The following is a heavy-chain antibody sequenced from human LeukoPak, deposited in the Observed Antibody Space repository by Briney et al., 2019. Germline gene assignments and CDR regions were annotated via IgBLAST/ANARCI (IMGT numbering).Heavy chain of an antibody. CDR2: IYYSGST. CDR3: ARDRQLGYCSGGSCYPTGRGMDV. J-gene: IGHJ6*02. V-gene: IGHV4-31*03. CDR1: GGSISSGGYC. D-gene: IGHD2-15*01. Sequence: SQTLSLTCTVSGGSISSGGYCWSWLRQHPGKGLEWIGYIYYSGSTYYNPSLKSRVTISVDTSKNQFSLKLSSVTAADTAVYYCARDRQLGYCSGGSCYPTGRGMDVWGQGTTVTVSS.